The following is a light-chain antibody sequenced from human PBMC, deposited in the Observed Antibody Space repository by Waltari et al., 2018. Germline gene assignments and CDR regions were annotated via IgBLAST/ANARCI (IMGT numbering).Light chain of an antibody. V-gene: IGKV2-30*02. CDR1: QSPVHSDGNTY. Sequence: DVVLTQSPLSLPVTLGQPASISCWSSQSPVHSDGNTYLSWFHQMPGQSPGRLVYKVYRGEYGVPDRFSGSGSGADFTLKISGVEAEDVGVFYCKQGSHWPRTFGGGTKVEIK. CDR3: KQGSHWPRT. CDR2: KVY. J-gene: IGKJ4*01.